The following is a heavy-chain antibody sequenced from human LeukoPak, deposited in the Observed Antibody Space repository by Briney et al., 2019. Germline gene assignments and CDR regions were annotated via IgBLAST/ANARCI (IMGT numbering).Heavy chain of an antibody. CDR2: IRYDGSNK. D-gene: IGHD3-3*01. Sequence: PGGSLRPSWAASGFTFTSYCMHSVRQAPGKGLEWVAFIRYDGSNKYYADSVKGRFTISRDNSKNTLYLQMNSLRAEDTAVYYCAKMRFLEWLSYFDYWGQGTLVTVSS. J-gene: IGHJ4*02. V-gene: IGHV3-30*02. CDR1: GFTFTSYC. CDR3: AKMRFLEWLSYFDY.